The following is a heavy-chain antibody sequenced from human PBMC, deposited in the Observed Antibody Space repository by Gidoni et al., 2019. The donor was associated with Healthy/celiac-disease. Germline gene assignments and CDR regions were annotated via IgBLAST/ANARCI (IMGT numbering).Heavy chain of an antibody. CDR2: IYYSGST. CDR3: AKTAGGYPRSNYFDY. D-gene: IGHD3-22*01. V-gene: IGHV4-39*01. J-gene: IGHJ4*02. CDR1: GGSVSNSYYY. Sequence: QLQLQESGPGLVTPSETLSLTCTVSGGSVSNSYYYWGWIRQPPGKGLEWIGRIYYSGSTSYNPSLKSRVTISVATSKNQFSLKLSSVTAADTAVYYCAKTAGGYPRSNYFDYWGPGTLVTVSS.